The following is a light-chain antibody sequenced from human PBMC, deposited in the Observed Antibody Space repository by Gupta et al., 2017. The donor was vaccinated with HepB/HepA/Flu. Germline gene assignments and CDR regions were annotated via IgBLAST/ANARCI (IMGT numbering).Light chain of an antibody. CDR3: QQYDILPWT. J-gene: IGKJ1*01. CDR1: QSITTY. Sequence: DIKMTQSPSSLSASVGDRITITCRASQSITTYVNWYQQKPGKAPSLLIYGASTLQSGVPSRFRGSGSVTDFTLTITSLQHEDSAIYYCQQYDILPWTFGQGTKVEIK. V-gene: IGKV1-39*01. CDR2: GAS.